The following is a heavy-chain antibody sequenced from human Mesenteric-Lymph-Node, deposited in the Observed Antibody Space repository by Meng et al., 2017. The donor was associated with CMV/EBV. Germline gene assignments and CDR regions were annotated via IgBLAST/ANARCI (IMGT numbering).Heavy chain of an antibody. CDR1: GFTFSNYG. Sequence: ESLKISCAASGFTFSNYGMHWVRQAPGKGLEWVSSISSSSSYIYYADSVKGRFTISRDNAKNSLYLQMNSLRAEDTAVYYCHTYYYGSGSYRHYYYYGMDVWGQGTTVTVSS. V-gene: IGHV3-21*01. D-gene: IGHD3-10*01. CDR2: ISSSSSYI. CDR3: HTYYYGSGSYRHYYYYGMDV. J-gene: IGHJ6*02.